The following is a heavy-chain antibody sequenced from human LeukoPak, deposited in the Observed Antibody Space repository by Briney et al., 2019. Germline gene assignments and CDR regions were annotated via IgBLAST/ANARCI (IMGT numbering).Heavy chain of an antibody. CDR2: IFSDGGT. D-gene: IGHD1-26*01. CDR3: ARETVVGATNYFDY. J-gene: IGHJ4*02. Sequence: PGGSLRLSCAAPGFTVSSNYMSWVRQAPGKGLEWVSIIFSDGGTSYADSVKGRFTISRDNSKSTLYLQMNSLRAEDTAVYYCARETVVGATNYFDYWGQGTLVTVSS. CDR1: GFTVSSNY. V-gene: IGHV3-53*01.